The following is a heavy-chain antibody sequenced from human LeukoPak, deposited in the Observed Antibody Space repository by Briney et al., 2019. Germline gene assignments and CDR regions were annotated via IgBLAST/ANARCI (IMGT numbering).Heavy chain of an antibody. D-gene: IGHD2-15*01. CDR1: GYTFTGYY. V-gene: IGHV1-2*06. CDR3: ARDPLYCSGGSCHTNWFDP. J-gene: IGHJ5*02. Sequence: ASVKVSCKASGYTFTGYYMHWVRQAPGQGLEWMGRINPNSGGTNYAQQFQGRVTMTRDTSISTAYMELSRLSSDDTAVYYCARDPLYCSGGSCHTNWFDPWGEGTLVTVSS. CDR2: INPNSGGT.